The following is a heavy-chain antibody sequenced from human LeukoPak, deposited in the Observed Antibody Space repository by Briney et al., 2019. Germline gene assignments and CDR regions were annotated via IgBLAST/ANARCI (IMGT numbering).Heavy chain of an antibody. Sequence: SETLSLTCAVYGGSFSGYYWSWIRQPPGKGLEWIGEINHSGSTNYNPSLKSRVTISVDTSKNQFSLKLSSVTAADTAVYYCARHPGYGSGSYYYYDYGMDVWGKGTTVTVSS. D-gene: IGHD3-10*01. V-gene: IGHV4-34*01. J-gene: IGHJ6*04. CDR2: INHSGST. CDR1: GGSFSGYY. CDR3: ARHPGYGSGSYYYYDYGMDV.